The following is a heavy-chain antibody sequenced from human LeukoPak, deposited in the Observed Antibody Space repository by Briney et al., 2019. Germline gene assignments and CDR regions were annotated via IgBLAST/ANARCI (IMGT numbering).Heavy chain of an antibody. CDR1: GFTFSDYY. CDR3: ARDRGAVTDVFDY. D-gene: IGHD6-19*01. CDR2: IRSSGTTI. V-gene: IGHV3-11*04. Sequence: GGSLRLSCVASGFTFSDYYMSWIRQAPGKGLEWVPYIRSSGTTIHYADSVKGRFTISRDNAKNSLYLQMNSLRAEDTAVYYCARDRGAVTDVFDYWGQGTLVTVSS. J-gene: IGHJ4*02.